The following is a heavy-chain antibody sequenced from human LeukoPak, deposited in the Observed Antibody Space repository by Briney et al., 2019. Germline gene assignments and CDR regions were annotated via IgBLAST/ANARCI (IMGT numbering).Heavy chain of an antibody. CDR2: IIPILGIA. CDR3: ARVPPNIAVAGDYWFDP. Sequence: ASVKVSCKASGGTFSSYAISWVRQAPGQGLEWMGRIIPILGIANYAQKFQGRVTITADKSTSRAYMELSSLRSEDTAVYYCARVPPNIAVAGDYWFDPWGQGTLVTVSS. J-gene: IGHJ5*02. V-gene: IGHV1-69*04. CDR1: GGTFSSYA. D-gene: IGHD6-19*01.